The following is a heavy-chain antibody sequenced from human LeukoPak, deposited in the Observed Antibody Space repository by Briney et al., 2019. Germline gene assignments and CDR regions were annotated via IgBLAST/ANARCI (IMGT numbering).Heavy chain of an antibody. CDR3: AKGGYYGSGSYYLFDY. D-gene: IGHD3-10*01. CDR2: ISYDGSNK. V-gene: IGHV3-30*18. J-gene: IGHJ4*02. Sequence: GGSLRLSCAASGFTFSSYGMHWVRQAPGKGLEWVAVISYDGSNKYYADSVKGRFTVSRDNSKNTLYLQMNSLRAEDTAVYYCAKGGYYGSGSYYLFDYWGQGTLVTVSP. CDR1: GFTFSSYG.